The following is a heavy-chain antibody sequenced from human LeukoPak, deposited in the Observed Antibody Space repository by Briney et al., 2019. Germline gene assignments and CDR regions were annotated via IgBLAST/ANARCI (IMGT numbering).Heavy chain of an antibody. J-gene: IGHJ3*02. CDR3: ARGVVLLWFGDPMGAFDI. Sequence: GGSLRLSCAASGFTFSSYSMNWVRQAPGKGLEWVSSISSSSSYIYYADSVKGRFTISRDNAKNSLYLQMNSLRAEDTAVYYCARGVVLLWFGDPMGAFDIWGQGTMVTVSS. CDR1: GFTFSSYS. CDR2: ISSSSSYI. V-gene: IGHV3-21*01. D-gene: IGHD3-10*01.